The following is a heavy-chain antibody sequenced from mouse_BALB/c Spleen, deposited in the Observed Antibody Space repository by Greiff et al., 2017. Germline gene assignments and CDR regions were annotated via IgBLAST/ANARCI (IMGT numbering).Heavy chain of an antibody. CDR3: ANRADVIWGAY. CDR2: INPSNGRT. Sequence: QVQLKQPGAELVKPGASVKLSCKASGYTFTSYWMHWVKQRPGQGLEWIGEINPSNGRTNYNEKFKSKATLTVDKSSSTAYMQLSSLTSEDSAVYYCANRADVIWGAYWGQGTLVTVSA. J-gene: IGHJ3*01. CDR1: GYTFTSYW. V-gene: IGHV1S81*02. D-gene: IGHD3-3*01.